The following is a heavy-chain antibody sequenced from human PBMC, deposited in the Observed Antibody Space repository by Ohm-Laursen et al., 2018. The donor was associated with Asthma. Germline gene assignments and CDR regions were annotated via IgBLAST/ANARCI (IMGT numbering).Heavy chain of an antibody. CDR2: INSDGSST. J-gene: IGHJ4*02. D-gene: IGHD3-3*01. Sequence: GSLRLSCAASGFTFSSYWMHWVRQAPGKGLVWVSRINSDGSSTSYADSVKGRFTISRDNAKNTLYLQMNSLRAEDTAVYYCAREGFWSGYGDYWGQGTLVTVSS. V-gene: IGHV3-74*01. CDR1: GFTFSSYW. CDR3: AREGFWSGYGDY.